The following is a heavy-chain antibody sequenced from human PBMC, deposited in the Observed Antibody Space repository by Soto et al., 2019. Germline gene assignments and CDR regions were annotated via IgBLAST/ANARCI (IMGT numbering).Heavy chain of an antibody. D-gene: IGHD4-17*01. V-gene: IGHV3-30*09. CDR3: ASLNTLTTNH. J-gene: IGHJ5*02. CDR2: ISYGGDNK. Sequence: QVQLVESGGGVVQPGRSLRLSCAASGFLFNDYAMHWVRQAPGKGLEWVAVISYGGDNKYYADSVRGRFAISRDNLKNTLDLQMDSLRAEDTAVYYCASLNTLTTNHWGQGTLVTVSS. CDR1: GFLFNDYA.